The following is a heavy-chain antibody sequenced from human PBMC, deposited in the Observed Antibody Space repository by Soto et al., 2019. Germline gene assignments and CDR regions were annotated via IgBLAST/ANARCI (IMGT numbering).Heavy chain of an antibody. CDR3: ATKKGGYPSYYYYGMDV. D-gene: IGHD3-16*02. J-gene: IGHJ6*02. CDR2: IIPIFGTA. Sequence: ASVKVSCKASGGTFSSYAISWVRQAPGQGLEWMGGIIPIFGTANYAQKFRGRVTITADESTSTAYMELSSLRSEDTAVYYCATKKGGYPSYYYYGMDVWGQGTTVTVSS. CDR1: GGTFSSYA. V-gene: IGHV1-69*13.